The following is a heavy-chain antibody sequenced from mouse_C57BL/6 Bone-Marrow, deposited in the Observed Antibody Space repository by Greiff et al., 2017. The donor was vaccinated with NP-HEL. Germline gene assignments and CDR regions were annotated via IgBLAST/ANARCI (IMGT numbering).Heavy chain of an antibody. D-gene: IGHD1-1*01. CDR1: GYAFSSYW. J-gene: IGHJ4*01. CDR2: IYPGDGDT. Sequence: QVQLKESGAELVKPGASVKISCKASGYAFSSYWMNWVKERPGKGLEWIGQIYPGDGDTKYNGKFKGKATLTADKSSSTAYMQVSSLTSEDSAVYSCARGDYGCSRLGYAMDYWGQGTSVTVSS. CDR3: ARGDYGCSRLGYAMDY. V-gene: IGHV1-80*01.